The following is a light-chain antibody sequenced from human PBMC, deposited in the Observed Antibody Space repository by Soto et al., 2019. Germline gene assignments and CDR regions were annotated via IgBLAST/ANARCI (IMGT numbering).Light chain of an antibody. V-gene: IGKV3-20*01. CDR1: QSVDKNF. J-gene: IGKJ4*01. CDR2: GAS. CDR3: HQYGSSPPT. Sequence: EIVLTQSPGTLSLSPGERATLSCRASQSVDKNFLAWYQQKPGQAPRLLINGASNRATGIPDRFSGSGSGTDFSLTIDRLEPEDFAVDFCHQYGSSPPTFGGGTKVAIK.